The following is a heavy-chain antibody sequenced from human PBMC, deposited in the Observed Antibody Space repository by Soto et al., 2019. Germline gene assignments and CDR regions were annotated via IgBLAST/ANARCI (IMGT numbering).Heavy chain of an antibody. Sequence: QVQLQESGPGLVKPSQTLSLTCTVSGGSISSGDYYWSWIRQPPGKGLEWIGYIYYSGSTYYNPSLKGRVTISVDTSKNQFSLKLSSVTAADTAVYYCARDRGYGFGPFDPWGQGTLVTVSS. J-gene: IGHJ5*02. V-gene: IGHV4-30-4*01. D-gene: IGHD4-17*01. CDR3: ARDRGYGFGPFDP. CDR2: IYYSGST. CDR1: GGSISSGDYY.